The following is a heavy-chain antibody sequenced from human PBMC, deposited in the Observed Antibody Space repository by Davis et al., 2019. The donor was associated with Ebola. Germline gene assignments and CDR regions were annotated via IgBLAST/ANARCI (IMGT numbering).Heavy chain of an antibody. V-gene: IGHV3-15*01. CDR2: IKSKTDGGTT. Sequence: GGSLRLSCVASGFTLNNAWMSWVRQAPGKGLEWLGRIKSKTDGGTTDYAAPVKGRFAMSRDDSKNTLYLQMNSLKIEDTAGYYCTTLSTVTTMYFDPWGRGTLVTVSS. CDR3: TTLSTVTTMYFDP. J-gene: IGHJ2*01. D-gene: IGHD4-17*01. CDR1: GFTLNNAW.